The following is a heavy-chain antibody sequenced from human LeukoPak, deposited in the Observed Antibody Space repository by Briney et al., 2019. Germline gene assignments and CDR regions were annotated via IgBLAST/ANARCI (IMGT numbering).Heavy chain of an antibody. CDR2: IYYSGST. D-gene: IGHD2-2*03. J-gene: IGHJ4*02. V-gene: IGHV4-39*01. CDR1: GGSISSSSYY. Sequence: SETLSLTCTVSGGSISSSSYYLGWIRQPPGKGLEWIGSIYYSGSTYYNPSLKSRVTISVETSKNQFSLKLSSVTAADTAVYYCARHSFGYCSSTSCYMPDYWGQGTLVTVSS. CDR3: ARHSFGYCSSTSCYMPDY.